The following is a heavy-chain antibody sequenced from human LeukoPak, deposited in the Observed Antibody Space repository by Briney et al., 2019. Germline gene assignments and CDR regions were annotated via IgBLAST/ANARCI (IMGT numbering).Heavy chain of an antibody. CDR3: ARAHGDYYDSSGYY. Sequence: GGSLRPFCAASGFTFSSYSMNWVRQAPGKGLEWVSYISSSSSTIYYADSVKGRFTISRDNAKNSLYLQMNSLRAEDTAVYYCARAHGDYYDSSGYYWGQGTLVTVSS. D-gene: IGHD3-22*01. V-gene: IGHV3-48*01. CDR1: GFTFSSYS. CDR2: ISSSSSTI. J-gene: IGHJ4*02.